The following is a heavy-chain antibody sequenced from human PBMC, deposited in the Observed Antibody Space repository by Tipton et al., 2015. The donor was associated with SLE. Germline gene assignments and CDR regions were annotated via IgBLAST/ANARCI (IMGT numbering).Heavy chain of an antibody. D-gene: IGHD1/OR15-1a*01. J-gene: IGHJ4*02. CDR1: GFTFSSYA. CDR2: ISGGGGST. V-gene: IGHV3-23*01. CDR3: AKFEKTTDFYLDS. Sequence: SLRLSCATSGFTFSSYALSWVRRAPGKGLEWVSAISGGGGSTYYADFVKGLFSISIDQSKKTLFLQMNSLRVDDTATYYCAKFEKTTDFYLDSWGQGTLVSVSS.